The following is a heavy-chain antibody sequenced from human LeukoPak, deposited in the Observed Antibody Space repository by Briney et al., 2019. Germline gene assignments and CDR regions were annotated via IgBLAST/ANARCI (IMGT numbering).Heavy chain of an antibody. V-gene: IGHV4-59*01. D-gene: IGHD3-22*01. CDR1: GGTISSYY. CDR3: ARDRYYYDSSGYGRAFDI. J-gene: IGHJ3*02. Sequence: SETLSLTCTVSGGTISSYYWSWLRQPPGQGLEWMGYTYYSGSTNYNPSLKSRVTISVDTSKNQFSLKLSSVTAADTAVYYCARDRYYYDSSGYGRAFDIWGQGTMVTVSS. CDR2: TYYSGST.